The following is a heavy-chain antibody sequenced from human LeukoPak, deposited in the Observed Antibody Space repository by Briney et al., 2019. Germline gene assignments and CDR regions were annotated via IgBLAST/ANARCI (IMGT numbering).Heavy chain of an antibody. V-gene: IGHV3-23*01. Sequence: GGSLRLSCAASGLTFSSYAMSWVRQAPGKGLEWVSAISGSGGSTYYADSVKGRFTISRDNSKNTLYLQMNSLRAEDTAVYYCAKDPSSGSLELFDYWGQGTLVTVSS. CDR1: GLTFSSYA. CDR3: AKDPSSGSLELFDY. CDR2: ISGSGGST. D-gene: IGHD1-26*01. J-gene: IGHJ4*02.